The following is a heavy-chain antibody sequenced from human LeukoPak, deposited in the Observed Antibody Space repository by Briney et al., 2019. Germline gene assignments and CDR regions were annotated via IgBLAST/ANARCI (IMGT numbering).Heavy chain of an antibody. D-gene: IGHD3-10*01. V-gene: IGHV4-4*07. Sequence: SETLSLTCSVSDASISSFFWNWIRQPAGKGLEWIGRIYAGGSTNYNPSLKSRVTMSVDTSKSQFSLKLNSVTAADTAVYYCARDGYYGSGAFLDGFDMWGQGTKVTVSS. CDR1: DASISSFF. J-gene: IGHJ3*02. CDR2: IYAGGST. CDR3: ARDGYYGSGAFLDGFDM.